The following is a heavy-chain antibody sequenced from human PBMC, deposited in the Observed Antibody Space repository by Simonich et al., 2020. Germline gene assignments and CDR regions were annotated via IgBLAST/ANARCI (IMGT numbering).Heavy chain of an antibody. V-gene: IGHV4-34*01. CDR3: ARGLRVAAAGTAFQH. J-gene: IGHJ1*01. CDR2: INHSEST. D-gene: IGHD6-13*01. Sequence: QVQLQQWGAGLLKPSETLSLTCAVYGGSFSGYYWSWIRQPPGKGLGWIGEINHSESTKHNPSLKGRVTISVDTSKNQFSLKLSAVTAADTAVYYCARGLRVAAAGTAFQHWGQGTLVTVSS. CDR1: GGSFSGYY.